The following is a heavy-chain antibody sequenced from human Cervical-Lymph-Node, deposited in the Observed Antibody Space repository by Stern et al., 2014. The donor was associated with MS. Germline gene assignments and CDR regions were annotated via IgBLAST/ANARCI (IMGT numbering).Heavy chain of an antibody. CDR2: INTNSGNP. J-gene: IGHJ3*02. D-gene: IGHD2-21*01. CDR3: ASNLFGARDAFDI. Sequence: VQLVESGSELKKPGASVKVSCKASGYTFTSYAMNWVRQAPGQGLEWMGWINTNSGNPTYAQGFPGRFVFTLDTSGSTAYLQISSLKAEDTAVYYCASNLFGARDAFDIWGQGTMVTVSS. CDR1: GYTFTSYA. V-gene: IGHV7-4-1*02.